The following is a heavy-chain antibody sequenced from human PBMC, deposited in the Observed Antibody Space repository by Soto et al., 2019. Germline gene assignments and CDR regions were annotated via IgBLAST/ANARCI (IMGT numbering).Heavy chain of an antibody. CDR3: ARGVAGTYGMDV. V-gene: IGHV6-1*01. J-gene: IGHJ6*02. CDR1: GDSVSSSSAA. D-gene: IGHD6-19*01. Sequence: PSQTLSLTCAISGDSVSSSSAALNWIRQSPSRGLEWLGRTYYRSKWYNDYAVSVKSRITINPVTSKNQFSLQLNSVTPEDTAVYYCARGVAGTYGMDVWGQGTTVTVSS. CDR2: TYYRSKWYN.